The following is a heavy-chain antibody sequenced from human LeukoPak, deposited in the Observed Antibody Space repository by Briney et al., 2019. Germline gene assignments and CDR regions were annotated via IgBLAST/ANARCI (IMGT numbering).Heavy chain of an antibody. D-gene: IGHD3-16*02. Sequence: ASVKVSCKASGNTFTSYYLNWVRQAPGQGLEWMGWINPNIGNTDYAQQFQGRVTITRNTAISTVYMELRSLRSDDTAVYYCARGSYRYEDRGLDPRGQGTLVIVSS. CDR3: ARGSYRYEDRGLDP. CDR1: GNTFTSYY. CDR2: INPNIGNT. J-gene: IGHJ5*02. V-gene: IGHV1-8*01.